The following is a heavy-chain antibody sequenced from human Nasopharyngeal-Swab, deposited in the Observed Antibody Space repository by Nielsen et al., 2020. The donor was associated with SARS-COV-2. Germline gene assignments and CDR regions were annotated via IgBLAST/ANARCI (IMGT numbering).Heavy chain of an antibody. Sequence: GESLKISCAASGFTFSSYAMHWVRQAPGKGLEWVAAISYDGSYKYYADSVKGRFTISRDNSKNTLYLQMNSLRAEDTAVYYCARDSGNIVVVTAIPPYYMDVWGKGTTVTVSS. J-gene: IGHJ6*03. CDR2: ISYDGSYK. CDR1: GFTFSSYA. V-gene: IGHV3-30*04. D-gene: IGHD2-21*02. CDR3: ARDSGNIVVVTAIPPYYMDV.